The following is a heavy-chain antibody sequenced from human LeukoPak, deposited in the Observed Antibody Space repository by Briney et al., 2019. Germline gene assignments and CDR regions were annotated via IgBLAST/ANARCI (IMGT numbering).Heavy chain of an antibody. D-gene: IGHD5-12*01. CDR2: ISSSGSTI. V-gene: IGHV3-11*01. CDR3: ARDNGYNSYLHYFDY. J-gene: IGHJ4*02. Sequence: GGPLRLSCAASGFTFSDYYMSWIRQAPGKGLEWVSYISSSGSTIYYADSVKGRFTISRDNAKNSLYLQMNSLRAEDTAVYYCARDNGYNSYLHYFDYWGQGTLVTVSS. CDR1: GFTFSDYY.